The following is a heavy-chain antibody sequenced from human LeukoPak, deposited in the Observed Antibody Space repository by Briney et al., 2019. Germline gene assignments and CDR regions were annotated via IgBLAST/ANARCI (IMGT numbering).Heavy chain of an antibody. Sequence: TGGSLRLSCAASGFTFISYWMNWVRQAPGKGLEWVANIKEDGSEKYYVDSVKGRFTISRDNAKNSLYLQMNSLRAEDTAVYYCAKAAVTARAYYYYMDVWGKGTTVTISS. V-gene: IGHV3-7*03. J-gene: IGHJ6*03. D-gene: IGHD2-21*02. CDR2: IKEDGSEK. CDR1: GFTFISYW. CDR3: AKAAVTARAYYYYMDV.